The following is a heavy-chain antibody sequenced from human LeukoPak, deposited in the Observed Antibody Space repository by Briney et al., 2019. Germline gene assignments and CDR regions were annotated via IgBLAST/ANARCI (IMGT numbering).Heavy chain of an antibody. CDR1: GFTFSNYN. J-gene: IGHJ4*02. Sequence: GGSLRLSCAASGFTFSNYNMNWVRQAPGKGLEWVSSISSSTSYKNYADSVKGRFTISRDNAKNSLYLQMNSLRAEDTAVYYCAKPYPTLTTVGVLDNWGQGTLVTVSS. V-gene: IGHV3-21*01. CDR2: ISSSTSYK. CDR3: AKPYPTLTTVGVLDN. D-gene: IGHD4-23*01.